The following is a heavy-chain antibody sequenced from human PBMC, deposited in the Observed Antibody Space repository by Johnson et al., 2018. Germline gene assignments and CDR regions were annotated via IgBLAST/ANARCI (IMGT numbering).Heavy chain of an antibody. D-gene: IGHD2-2*02. Sequence: EVQLVESGGGLVQPGGSLRLSCAVSGFTFSSYWMHWVRQVPGKGLVWVSRINGDGSSTRYADSVKGRFTIFRDNAKNTLHLQMNSLRAEDMAVYYCAREGLECSSSSGYRATFDIWGQGTMVTVSS. V-gene: IGHV3-74*02. J-gene: IGHJ3*02. CDR1: GFTFSSYW. CDR3: AREGLECSSSSGYRATFDI. CDR2: INGDGSST.